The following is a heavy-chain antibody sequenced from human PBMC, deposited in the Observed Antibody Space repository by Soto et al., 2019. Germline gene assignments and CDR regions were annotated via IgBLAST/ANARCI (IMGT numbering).Heavy chain of an antibody. J-gene: IGHJ6*02. CDR1: GLTVSGKKY. CDR3: ARRRGTGISGGTYYGLDV. CDR2: FYDLDGT. D-gene: IGHD1-20*01. V-gene: IGHV3-53*01. Sequence: DVQLVESGGGLIQPGGSLRLSCAVSGLTVSGKKYVAWVRQAPGKGLEWVSGFYDLDGTYYADYVKGRFTFSRDNSKNTMYLQMNSLRAEDTAVYYCARRRGTGISGGTYYGLDVWGQGTTVTVSS.